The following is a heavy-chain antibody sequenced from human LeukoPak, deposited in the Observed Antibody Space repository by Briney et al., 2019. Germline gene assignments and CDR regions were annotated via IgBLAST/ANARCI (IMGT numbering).Heavy chain of an antibody. Sequence: QPGGSLRLSCAVSGFTFSSYWMSWVRQAPGKGLEWVANIKQDGREKYYGDSVKGRFTISRDNAKKSLYLQMNSLRVEDTAVYYCARELNGYDYVGDDYWGQGTLVTVS. V-gene: IGHV3-7*01. J-gene: IGHJ4*02. CDR1: GFTFSSYW. CDR3: ARELNGYDYVGDDY. CDR2: IKQDGREK. D-gene: IGHD5-12*01.